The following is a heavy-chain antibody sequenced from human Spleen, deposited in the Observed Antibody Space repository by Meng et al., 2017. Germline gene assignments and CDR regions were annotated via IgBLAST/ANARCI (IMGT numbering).Heavy chain of an antibody. V-gene: IGHV3-21*01. CDR3: AREGSGWYDEDY. D-gene: IGHD6-19*01. CDR2: ISNGGNYI. J-gene: IGHJ4*02. Sequence: GESLKISCAASGFTFSSYTMNWVRQAPGKGLEWVSSISNGGNYIYYADSVKGRFTISRDNAKNSLYLQMNSLRVEDTAVYYCAREGSGWYDEDYWGQGTLVTVSS. CDR1: GFTFSSYT.